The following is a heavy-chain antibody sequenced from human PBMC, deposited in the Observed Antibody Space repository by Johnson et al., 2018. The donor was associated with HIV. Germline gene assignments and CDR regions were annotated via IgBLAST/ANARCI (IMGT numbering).Heavy chain of an antibody. Sequence: QVQLVESGGGLVQPGGSLRLSCAASGLNFSDYSMHWVRQAPGKGLEWMAIISFDGSSKYYADSVKGRFTISRDNSNNTLYLQMNNLRLEDTAVYLCARGRISVQEVDLRGGGFDVWGQGTKVTVSS. CDR2: ISFDGSSK. D-gene: IGHD5/OR15-5a*01. CDR1: GLNFSDYS. V-gene: IGHV3-30-3*01. CDR3: ARGRISVQEVDLRGGGFDV. J-gene: IGHJ3*01.